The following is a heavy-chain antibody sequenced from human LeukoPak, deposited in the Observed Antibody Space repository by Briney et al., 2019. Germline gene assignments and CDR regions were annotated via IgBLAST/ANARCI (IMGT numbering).Heavy chain of an antibody. V-gene: IGHV3-30*18. Sequence: PGGSLRLSCAASGFTFSNYGMHWVRQAPGKGLEWVAVISSDGSNDYHADSVKGRFTISSDNSKSTVYLQMTSLRAEDTAVYYCAKGFVSPQYDDILTGYTRGYYGMDVWGQGTTVTVS. CDR2: ISSDGSND. J-gene: IGHJ6*02. CDR1: GFTFSNYG. D-gene: IGHD3-9*01. CDR3: AKGFVSPQYDDILTGYTRGYYGMDV.